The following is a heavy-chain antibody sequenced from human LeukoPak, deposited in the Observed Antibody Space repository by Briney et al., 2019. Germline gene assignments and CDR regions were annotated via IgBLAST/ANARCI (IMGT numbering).Heavy chain of an antibody. CDR1: GFTFSSYA. CDR2: ISYDGSNK. Sequence: GGSLRLSCAASGFTFSSYAMHWVRQAPGKGLEWVAVISYDGSNKYYADSVKGRFTISRDNSKNTLYLQMNSLRAEDTAVYYCARDVRGGRYFDYWGQGTLVTVSS. D-gene: IGHD3-16*01. CDR3: ARDVRGGRYFDY. J-gene: IGHJ4*02. V-gene: IGHV3-30-3*01.